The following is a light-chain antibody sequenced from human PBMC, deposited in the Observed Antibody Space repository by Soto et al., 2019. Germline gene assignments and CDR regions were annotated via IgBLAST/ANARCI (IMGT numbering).Light chain of an antibody. CDR3: CSHAGSRTLV. V-gene: IGLV2-23*02. CDR2: EVN. Sequence: QSALTQPATVSGSPGQSITISCTGTSSDVGSYNLVSWYQQRPDKVPRLMIYEVNKRPSGVSNRFSGSKSGHTASLTISGLQAEDEADYYCCSHAGSRTLVFGGGTKLTVL. J-gene: IGLJ2*01. CDR1: SSDVGSYNL.